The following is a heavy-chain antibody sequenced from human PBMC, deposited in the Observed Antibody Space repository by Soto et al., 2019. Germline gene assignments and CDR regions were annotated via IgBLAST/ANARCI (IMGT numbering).Heavy chain of an antibody. D-gene: IGHD5-12*01. CDR3: AKTRLYDNNDYHRDGFDV. Sequence: EVKLLESGGGLVQPGESLRLSCAASGFRFWTYSMSWVRQAPGKGLEWVSGISGDGSATSYAGSLKGRFTVSRDNSKDTLFLQMNTLRVEDTAVYYCAKTRLYDNNDYHRDGFDVWGPGTAVTVS. CDR1: GFRFWTYS. V-gene: IGHV3-23*01. CDR2: ISGDGSAT. J-gene: IGHJ3*01.